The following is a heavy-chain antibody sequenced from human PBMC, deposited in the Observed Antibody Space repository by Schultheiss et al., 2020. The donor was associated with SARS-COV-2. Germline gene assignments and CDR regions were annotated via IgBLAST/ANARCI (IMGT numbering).Heavy chain of an antibody. CDR3: ARGGGYCSSTSCYTNWFDP. Sequence: SETLSLTCTVSGGSISSYYWSWIRQPAGKGLEWIGRIYTSGSTNYNPSLKSRVTMSVDTSKNQFSLKLSSVTAADTAVYYCARGGGYCSSTSCYTNWFDPWGQGTLVTVSS. CDR2: IYTSGST. J-gene: IGHJ5*02. V-gene: IGHV4-4*07. CDR1: GGSISSYY. D-gene: IGHD2-2*02.